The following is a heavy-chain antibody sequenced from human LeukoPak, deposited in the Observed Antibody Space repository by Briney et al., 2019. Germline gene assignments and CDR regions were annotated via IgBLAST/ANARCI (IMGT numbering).Heavy chain of an antibody. V-gene: IGHV1-18*01. D-gene: IGHD3-22*01. CDR2: ISAYNGNT. CDR1: GYTFTSSG. J-gene: IGHJ4*02. CDR3: ARTAVYYDSSGYYYYFDY. Sequence: GASVKVSCKASGYTFTSSGISWVRQAPGQGLEWMGWISAYNGNTNSAQKLQGRVTMPTDTSTSTAYMELRSLRSDDTAVYYWARTAVYYDSSGYYYYFDYWGQGTLVTVSS.